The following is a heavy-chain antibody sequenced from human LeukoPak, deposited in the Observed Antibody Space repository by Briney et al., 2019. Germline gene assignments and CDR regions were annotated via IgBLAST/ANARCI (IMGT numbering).Heavy chain of an antibody. J-gene: IGHJ4*02. V-gene: IGHV3-9*01. Sequence: GRSLRLSCAASGFTFDDYAMHWVRQAPGKGLEWVSGISWNSGSIGYADSVKGRFTISRDNAKNSLYLQMNSLRAEDTALYYCCIAVAGTIDYWGQGTLSPSPQ. CDR1: GFTFDDYA. CDR3: CIAVAGTIDY. CDR2: ISWNSGSI. D-gene: IGHD6-19*01.